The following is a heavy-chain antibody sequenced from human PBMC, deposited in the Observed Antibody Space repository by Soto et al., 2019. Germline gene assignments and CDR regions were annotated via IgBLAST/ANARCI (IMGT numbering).Heavy chain of an antibody. V-gene: IGHV1-2*04. Sequence: ASVKFSCKSSGYTFTGYYMHWVRQAPGQGREWMGWINPNSGGTNYAQKFQGWVTMTRDMSISTAYMELNSLRAEDTAVYYCARGGSYGYFDYWGPGTLVTVSS. CDR1: GYTFTGYY. CDR3: ARGGSYGYFDY. J-gene: IGHJ4*02. D-gene: IGHD5-18*01. CDR2: INPNSGGT.